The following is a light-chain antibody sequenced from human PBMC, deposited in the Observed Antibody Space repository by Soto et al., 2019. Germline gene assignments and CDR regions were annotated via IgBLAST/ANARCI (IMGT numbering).Light chain of an antibody. V-gene: IGKV3-11*01. Sequence: EIVLTQSPATLSLSPGDRATLSCRASRSISSFLAWYQQKPGQAPRLLIYDTFNRATGIPARFSGSGSGTDFTLTISVLEPEDFAVYYCQQRANWPPLTFGGGTKVEI. CDR3: QQRANWPPLT. J-gene: IGKJ4*01. CDR2: DTF. CDR1: RSISSF.